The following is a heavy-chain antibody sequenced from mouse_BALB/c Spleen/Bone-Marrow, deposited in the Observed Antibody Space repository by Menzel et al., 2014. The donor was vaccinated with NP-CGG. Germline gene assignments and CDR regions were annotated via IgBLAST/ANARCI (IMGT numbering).Heavy chain of an antibody. CDR3: ARYDGYFDY. CDR2: INPGSGST. V-gene: IGHV1-54*01. CDR1: GYAFTDYL. Sequence: QVQLQQSGAELVRPGTSVKVSCKASGYAFTDYLMEWLKQRPGQGLEWIGVINPGSGSTNYNEKFKDKATLTADKSSSTAYMQLSSLTSDDSAVYFWARYDGYFDYWGQGTILPVSS. D-gene: IGHD2-3*01. J-gene: IGHJ2*01.